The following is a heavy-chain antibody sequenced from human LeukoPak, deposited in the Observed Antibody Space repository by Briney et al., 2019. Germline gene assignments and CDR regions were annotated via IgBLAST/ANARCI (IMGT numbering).Heavy chain of an antibody. V-gene: IGHV3-64*01. D-gene: IGHD3-10*01. CDR3: ARSYGSGSYLDY. Sequence: GGSLRLSCAASGFTFSNYRMHWVRQAPGKGLEYISSISGNGGSIDYANSMRTRFTTSRDNSKNTLYLQVGSLRADDMAAYYCARSYGSGSYLDYWGQGTLVTVSS. J-gene: IGHJ4*02. CDR2: ISGNGGSI. CDR1: GFTFSNYR.